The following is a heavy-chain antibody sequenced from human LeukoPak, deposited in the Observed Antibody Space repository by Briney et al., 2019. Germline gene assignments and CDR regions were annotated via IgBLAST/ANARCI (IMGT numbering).Heavy chain of an antibody. D-gene: IGHD3-3*01. CDR2: IYYSGST. CDR3: ARLKVYDFWSGRWYLDL. CDR1: GGSISGDY. J-gene: IGHJ2*01. V-gene: IGHV4-59*01. Sequence: SETLSLTCTVSGGSISGDYWSWIRQPPGKGLEWIGYIYYSGSTNYNPSLKSRVTISVDTSKNQFSLKLSSVTAADTAVYYCARLKVYDFWSGRWYLDLWGRGTLVTVSS.